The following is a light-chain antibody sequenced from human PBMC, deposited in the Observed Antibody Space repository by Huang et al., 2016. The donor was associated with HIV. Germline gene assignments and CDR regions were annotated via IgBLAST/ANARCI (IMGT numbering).Light chain of an antibody. Sequence: EIVLTQSPATLSLSPGERATLSCRASQSVTSYLAWYQQKPGQAPRLLIYDASNRASGIPARVSGSVSGTDFTLSIGSLEPEDFAVYYCQQRSNWPLTFGGGTKVEIK. CDR1: QSVTSY. J-gene: IGKJ4*01. CDR2: DAS. CDR3: QQRSNWPLT. V-gene: IGKV3-11*01.